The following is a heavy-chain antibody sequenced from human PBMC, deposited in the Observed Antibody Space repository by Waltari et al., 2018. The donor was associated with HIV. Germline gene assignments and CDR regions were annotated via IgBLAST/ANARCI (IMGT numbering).Heavy chain of an antibody. V-gene: IGHV4-61*02. D-gene: IGHD3-9*01. J-gene: IGHJ2*01. CDR3: ARGLDILTGYYHWFSDL. CDR2: VYISGSA. CDR1: GGSITRGSYS. Sequence: QVQLQESGPGLVKPSQTLSLTCTVSGGSITRGSYSWIWIRPPAGKGLEWMGRVYISGSANYNPSLRSRVTMSLDTSKNQFSLKLSSVTAADTAVYYCARGLDILTGYYHWFSDLWGRGTLVTVSS.